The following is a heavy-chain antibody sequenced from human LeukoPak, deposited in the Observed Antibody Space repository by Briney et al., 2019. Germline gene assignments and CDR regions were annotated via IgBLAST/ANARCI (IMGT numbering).Heavy chain of an antibody. CDR1: GFTFRNFG. J-gene: IGHJ4*02. CDR2: IWYDGSNK. Sequence: GGSLRLSCAASGFTFRNFGMHWVRQAPGKGLEWVAVIWYDGSNKYYADSVKGRFTISRDNSKNTLYLQMSSLRAEDTAVYYCARDSNSYGSGATIDYWGQGTLVTVSS. CDR3: ARDSNSYGSGATIDY. V-gene: IGHV3-33*01. D-gene: IGHD3-10*01.